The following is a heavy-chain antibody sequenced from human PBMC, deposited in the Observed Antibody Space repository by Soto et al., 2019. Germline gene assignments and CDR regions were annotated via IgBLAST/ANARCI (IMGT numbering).Heavy chain of an antibody. CDR2: ISYDGSNK. D-gene: IGHD5-18*01. CDR3: AKEVGGYSYAFDI. Sequence: QVQLVESGGGVVQPGRSLRLSCAASGFTFSSYGMHWVRQAPGKGLEWVAVISYDGSNKYYADSVKGRFTISRDNSKNSLYLQMNSLSAEDTAVYYCAKEVGGYSYAFDIWGQGTMVTVSS. J-gene: IGHJ3*02. CDR1: GFTFSSYG. V-gene: IGHV3-30*18.